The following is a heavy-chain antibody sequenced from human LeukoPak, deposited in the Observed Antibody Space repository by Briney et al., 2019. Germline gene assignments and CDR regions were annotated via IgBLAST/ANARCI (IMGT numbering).Heavy chain of an antibody. V-gene: IGHV3-48*03. Sequence: GGSLRPSCAASGFTFSSYEMNWVRQAPGKGLEWVSHISSIGTTIYYADSVKGRFTISRDNAKNSLFLQMNSLRAEDTAVYYCAVGGGYWGQGTLVTVSS. D-gene: IGHD3-16*01. CDR1: GFTFSSYE. CDR3: AVGGGY. J-gene: IGHJ4*02. CDR2: ISSIGTTI.